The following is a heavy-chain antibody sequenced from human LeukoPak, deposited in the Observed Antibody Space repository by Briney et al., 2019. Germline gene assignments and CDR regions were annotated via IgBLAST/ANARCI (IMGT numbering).Heavy chain of an antibody. J-gene: IGHJ4*02. CDR1: GGSFSGYY. CDR3: ATVYSGYDVVGEDY. D-gene: IGHD5-12*01. CDR2: INHSGNT. Sequence: SETLSLTCAVYGGSFSGYYWSWIRQPPGQGLEWIGEINHSGNTNYNPSLKSRVTISVDTSKNQFSLNLSSVTAADTAVYYCATVYSGYDVVGEDYWGQGTLVTVSS. V-gene: IGHV4-34*01.